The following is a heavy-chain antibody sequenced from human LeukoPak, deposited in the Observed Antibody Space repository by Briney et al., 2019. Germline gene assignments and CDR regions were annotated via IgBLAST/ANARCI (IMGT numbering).Heavy chain of an antibody. D-gene: IGHD3-22*01. CDR1: GFPFSSYG. CDR3: AKDLRKGDYYPNWFDP. J-gene: IGHJ5*02. V-gene: IGHV3-30*02. Sequence: GGSLRLSCAASGFPFSSYGMHWVRHAPGKGLEWVAFIRYDGSNKYYADSVKGRFTISRDNSKNTLYLQMSSLRAEDTAVYYCAKDLRKGDYYPNWFDPWGQGTLVTVSS. CDR2: IRYDGSNK.